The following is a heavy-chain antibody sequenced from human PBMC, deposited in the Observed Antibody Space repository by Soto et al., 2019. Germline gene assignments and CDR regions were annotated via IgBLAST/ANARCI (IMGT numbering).Heavy chain of an antibody. Sequence: QVKLVQSGAEVKKPGASVKVSCKASGYTFTSYGISWVRQAPGQGLTWMGWISAHNGNTNYAPKLQGSVTMTTDTATSTAHTELRRLRSDATAVYYWARDNPPLGYWGQGTLVTASS. CDR2: ISAHNGNT. CDR3: ARDNPPLGY. J-gene: IGHJ4*02. CDR1: GYTFTSYG. V-gene: IGHV1-18*01.